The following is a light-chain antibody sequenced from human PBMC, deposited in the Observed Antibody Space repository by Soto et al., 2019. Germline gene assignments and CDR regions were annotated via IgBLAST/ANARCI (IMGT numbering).Light chain of an antibody. CDR3: AAWDDSLSAWV. CDR1: SYNIGKNL. Sequence: QSVLTQPASASGPRGRRVTISCSGGSYNIGKNLVYWYQQRPGTAPKLLIFKNNARPPGVPDRFSGSNSGSSASLAISGLRSEDEADYFCAAWDDSLSAWVFGGGTKVTVL. V-gene: IGLV1-47*01. J-gene: IGLJ3*02. CDR2: KNN.